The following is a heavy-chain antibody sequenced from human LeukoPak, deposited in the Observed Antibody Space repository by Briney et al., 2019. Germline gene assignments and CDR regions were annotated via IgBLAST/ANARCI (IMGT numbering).Heavy chain of an antibody. J-gene: IGHJ4*02. D-gene: IGHD3-10*01. V-gene: IGHV3-23*01. Sequence: GGSQRLSCAASGFTFSSFAMHWVRQAPGKGLEWVSGISGRAGSAYYADSVKGRFTISRDNSKNTLFLQMNTLRAEDTAVYFCAKAPNFASGNYYAFDCWGQGTLVTVSS. CDR1: GFTFSSFA. CDR3: AKAPNFASGNYYAFDC. CDR2: ISGRAGSA.